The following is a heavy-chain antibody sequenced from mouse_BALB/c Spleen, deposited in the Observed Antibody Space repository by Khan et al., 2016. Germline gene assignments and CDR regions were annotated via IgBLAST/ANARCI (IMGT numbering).Heavy chain of an antibody. CDR3: ARKGGYFDYDCALDY. CDR1: GFSLTSNG. V-gene: IGHV2-2*01. Sequence: QVQLKESGPGLVQPSQSLSITCTVSGFSLTSNGVHWVRQSPGKGLEWLGVIWRGGSTDYNAAFISRLSISKDHSQSHVFFKMHCLHADDTAIYDCARKGGYFDYDCALDYWGQGTSVTVSS. CDR2: IWRGGST. J-gene: IGHJ4*01. D-gene: IGHD2-4*01.